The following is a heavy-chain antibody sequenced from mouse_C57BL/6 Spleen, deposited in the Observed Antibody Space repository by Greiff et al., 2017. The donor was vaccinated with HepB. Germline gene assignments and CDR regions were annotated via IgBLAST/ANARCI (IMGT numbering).Heavy chain of an antibody. D-gene: IGHD1-1*01. CDR2: IDPSDSET. Sequence: QVQLQQPGAELVRPGSSVKLSCKASGYTFTSYWMHWVRQRPIQGLEWIGNIDPSDSETHYNQKFKDKATLTVAKSSSTAYMQLSSLTSEDSAVYYCARSTTVVDYYAMDYWGQGTSVTVSS. CDR1: GYTFTSYW. CDR3: ARSTTVVDYYAMDY. V-gene: IGHV1-52*01. J-gene: IGHJ4*01.